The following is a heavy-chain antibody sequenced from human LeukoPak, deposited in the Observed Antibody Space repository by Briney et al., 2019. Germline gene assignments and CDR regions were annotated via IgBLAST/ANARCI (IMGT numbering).Heavy chain of an antibody. CDR2: ISGSGGST. Sequence: GGSLRLSCAASGFTFSSYAMSWVRQAPGKGLEWVSAISGSGGSTYYADSVKGRFTISRDNSKNTLYLQMNSLRAEDTAVYYCAEAASVGYCSSTSCYEALRPWHWFDPWGQGTLVTVSS. J-gene: IGHJ5*02. V-gene: IGHV3-23*01. D-gene: IGHD2-2*01. CDR1: GFTFSSYA. CDR3: AEAASVGYCSSTSCYEALRPWHWFDP.